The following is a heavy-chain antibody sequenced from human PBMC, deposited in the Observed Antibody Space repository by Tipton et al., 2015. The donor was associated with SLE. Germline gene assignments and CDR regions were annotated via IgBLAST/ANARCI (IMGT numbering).Heavy chain of an antibody. CDR3: AKVQLGGLDY. V-gene: IGHV1-69*01. CDR2: LIPIFGTA. CDR1: GGTLSSSA. Sequence: QSGPEVKKPGSSVKVSCKASGGTLSSSAISWVRQAPGQGLEWMGGLIPIFGTANYAQKFQGRVTITADESTSTAYMELSSLRSEDTAVYYCAKVQLGGLDYWGQGTLVTVSS. D-gene: IGHD3-16*01. J-gene: IGHJ4*02.